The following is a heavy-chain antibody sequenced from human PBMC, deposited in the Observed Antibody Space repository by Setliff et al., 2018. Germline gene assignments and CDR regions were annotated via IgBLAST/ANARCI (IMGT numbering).Heavy chain of an antibody. CDR3: ARDFGDYGLDP. CDR1: GGSISSGTYY. D-gene: IGHD4-17*01. Sequence: PSETLSLTCTVSGGSISSGTYYWTWIRQAAGKGLEWIGYIYYSGSTYYNPSLKSRVTISVDTSKNQFSLKLSSVTAADTAVYYCARDFGDYGLDPWGQGTLVTVSS. CDR2: IYYSGST. J-gene: IGHJ5*02. V-gene: IGHV4-30-4*08.